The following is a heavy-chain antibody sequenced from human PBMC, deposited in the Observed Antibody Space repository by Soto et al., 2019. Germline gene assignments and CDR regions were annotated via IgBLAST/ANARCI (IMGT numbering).Heavy chain of an antibody. CDR3: AKGDNLGPKTGYAFDP. D-gene: IGHD5-12*01. CDR2: TYYRSKWYY. J-gene: IGHJ5*02. Sequence: SQTLSLTCAISGDSVSSNSAAWNWVRQSPSGGLEWLGRTYYRSKWYYGYAVSVKSRITITPDTSKNQFSLQLNSVTPEDTAVYYCAKGDNLGPKTGYAFDPWGQGIVVTVS. V-gene: IGHV6-1*01. CDR1: GDSVSSNSAA.